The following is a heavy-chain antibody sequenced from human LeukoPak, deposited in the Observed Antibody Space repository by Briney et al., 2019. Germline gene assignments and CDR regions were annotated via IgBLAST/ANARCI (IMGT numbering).Heavy chain of an antibody. CDR1: GFTFSSYA. Sequence: GGSLRLSCAASGFTFSSYAMHWVRQAPGKGLEWVAVISYDGSNKNYADSVRGRFTISRDNSKNTVYLQMNSLRAEDTAVYYCARGLEIVVVTNFDYWGQGTLVTVSS. CDR3: ARGLEIVVVTNFDY. CDR2: ISYDGSNK. V-gene: IGHV3-30-3*01. J-gene: IGHJ4*02. D-gene: IGHD3-22*01.